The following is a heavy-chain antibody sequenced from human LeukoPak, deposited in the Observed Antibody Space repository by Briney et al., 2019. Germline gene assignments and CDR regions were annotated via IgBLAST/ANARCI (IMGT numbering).Heavy chain of an antibody. CDR1: GFTFSRSW. CDR3: ARHGDYCFDP. V-gene: IGHV3-7*02. Sequence: GGSLRLSCAASGFTFSRSWMGWVRQAPGKGLEWVANIKQDGTSKYYVDSVMGRFTISRDNAENSVYLQMNSLSAGDTAVYYCARHGDYCFDPRGPGTRVTVSS. D-gene: IGHD2-21*01. J-gene: IGHJ5*02. CDR2: IKQDGTSK.